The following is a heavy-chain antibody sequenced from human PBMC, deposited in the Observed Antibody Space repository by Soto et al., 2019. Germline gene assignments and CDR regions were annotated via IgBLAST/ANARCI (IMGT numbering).Heavy chain of an antibody. D-gene: IGHD5-12*01. J-gene: IGHJ5*02. CDR2: INPSGGST. V-gene: IGHV1-46*03. CDR3: ASQSGYDSPYNWFDP. Sequence: ASVKVSCKASGYTFTSYYMHWVRQAPGQGLEWMGIINPSGGSTSYAQKFQGRVTMTRDTSTSTVYMELSSLRSEDTAVYYCASQSGYDSPYNWFDPWGQGTPVTVSS. CDR1: GYTFTSYY.